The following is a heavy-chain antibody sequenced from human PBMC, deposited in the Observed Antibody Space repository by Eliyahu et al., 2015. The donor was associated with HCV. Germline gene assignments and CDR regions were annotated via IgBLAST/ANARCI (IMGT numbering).Heavy chain of an antibody. CDR1: XDSIXSNSYY. D-gene: IGHD5-24*01. CDR2: IXYVGST. V-gene: IGHV4-39*01. Sequence: QVQLQESGPGLVKPSETISLSCSFSXDSIXSNSYYWGWXRQPPGKGLEWVGSIXYVGSTYYNPSLESRVIISLDTSTNQFSLRMHSVTAADTAVYYCARLQMTTIVLYWGQGALVTVSS. CDR3: ARLQMTTIVLY. J-gene: IGHJ4*02.